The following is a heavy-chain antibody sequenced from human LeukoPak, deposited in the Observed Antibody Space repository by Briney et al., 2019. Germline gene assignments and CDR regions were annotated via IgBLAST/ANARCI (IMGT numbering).Heavy chain of an antibody. J-gene: IGHJ5*02. CDR3: ARGSIAAAGNWFDP. V-gene: IGHV4-31*03. CDR2: IYYSGST. D-gene: IGHD6-13*01. Sequence: SETLSLTCTVSGGSISSGGYYWSWIRQHPGKGLEWIGSIYYSGSTYYNPSLKSRVTISVDTSKNQFSLKLSSVTAADTAVYYCARGSIAAAGNWFDPWGQGTLVTVSS. CDR1: GGSISSGGYY.